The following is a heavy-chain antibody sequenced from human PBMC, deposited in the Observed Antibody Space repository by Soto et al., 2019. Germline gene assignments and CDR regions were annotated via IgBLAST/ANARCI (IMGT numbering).Heavy chain of an antibody. Sequence: SETLSLTCAVYGGSFNSYYWNWVRQPPGKGLEWIGEVTPSGRSNYNPSLKSRVTISKDMTKNQFSVEVTFVTAADTAIYYCTTSGRRWPDSFDVWGQGAMVTVSS. D-gene: IGHD2-15*01. CDR3: TTSGRRWPDSFDV. CDR2: VTPSGRS. J-gene: IGHJ3*01. V-gene: IGHV4-34*01. CDR1: GGSFNSYY.